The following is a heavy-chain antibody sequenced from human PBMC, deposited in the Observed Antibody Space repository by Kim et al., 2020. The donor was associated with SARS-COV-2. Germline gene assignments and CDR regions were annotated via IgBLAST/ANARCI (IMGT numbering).Heavy chain of an antibody. V-gene: IGHV3-23*01. J-gene: IGHJ4*02. CDR3: ARTPVLSVVQATLDS. D-gene: IGHD1-1*01. CDR2: INGGDSKT. Sequence: GGSLRLSCAASGFTFGHFAMNWVRQAPGKGLEWVSAINGGDSKTFYADSVKGRFTISRDNSKDTLFLHMTNLRAEDTAIYYCARTPVLSVVQATLDSWGQGTLVTVSS. CDR1: GFTFGHFA.